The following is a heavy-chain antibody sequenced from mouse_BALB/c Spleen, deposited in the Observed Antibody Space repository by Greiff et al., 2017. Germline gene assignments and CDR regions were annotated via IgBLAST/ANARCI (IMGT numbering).Heavy chain of an antibody. D-gene: IGHD2-14*01. CDR2: INSNGGST. CDR3: ARDYRSTAMDY. Sequence: EVMLVESGGGLVQPGGSLKLSCAASGFTFSSYGMSWVRQTPDKRLGLVATINSNGGSTYYPDSVKGRFTISRDNAKNTLYLQMSSLKSEDTAMYYCARDYRSTAMDYWGQGTSVTVSS. CDR1: GFTFSSYG. J-gene: IGHJ4*01. V-gene: IGHV5-6-3*01.